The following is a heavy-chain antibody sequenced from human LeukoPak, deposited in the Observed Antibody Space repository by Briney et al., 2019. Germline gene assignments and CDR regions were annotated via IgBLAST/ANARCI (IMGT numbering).Heavy chain of an antibody. Sequence: SETLSLTCTVSGGSISSYYWSWIRQPPGKGLEWIGYVHYSGSTNYNPSLKSRVTISVDTSKNQFSLKLSSVTTADTAVNYCARVEEGYGSGRRGNFYYYYMDVWGKGTTVTISS. J-gene: IGHJ6*03. D-gene: IGHD3-10*01. CDR3: ARVEEGYGSGRRGNFYYYYMDV. V-gene: IGHV4-59*01. CDR1: GGSISSYY. CDR2: VHYSGST.